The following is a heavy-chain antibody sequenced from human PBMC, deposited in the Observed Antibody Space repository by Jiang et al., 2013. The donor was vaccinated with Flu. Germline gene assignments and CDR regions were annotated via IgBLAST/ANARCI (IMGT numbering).Heavy chain of an antibody. D-gene: IGHD3-3*01. V-gene: IGHV3-33*01. CDR2: IWYDGSNK. Sequence: AASGFTFSSYGMHWVRQAPGKGLEWVAVIWYDGSNKYYADSVKGRFTISRDNSKNTLYLQMNSLRAEDTAVYYCARDGDSNYDFWSGYYFDYWGQGTLVTVSS. CDR1: GFTFSSYG. J-gene: IGHJ4*02. CDR3: ARDGDSNYDFWSGYYFDY.